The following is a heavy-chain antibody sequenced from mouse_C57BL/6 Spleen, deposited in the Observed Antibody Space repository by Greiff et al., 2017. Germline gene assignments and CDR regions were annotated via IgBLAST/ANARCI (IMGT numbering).Heavy chain of an antibody. J-gene: IGHJ3*01. CDR2: IDPNSGGT. Sequence: QVQLKQPGAELVKPGASVKLSCKASGYTFTSYWMHWVKQRPGRGLEWIGRIDPNSGGTKYNEKFKSKATLTVDKPSSTAYMQLSSLTSEDSAVYYCARSGYDYDPFAYWGQGTLVTVSA. V-gene: IGHV1-72*01. CDR3: ARSGYDYDPFAY. CDR1: GYTFTSYW. D-gene: IGHD2-4*01.